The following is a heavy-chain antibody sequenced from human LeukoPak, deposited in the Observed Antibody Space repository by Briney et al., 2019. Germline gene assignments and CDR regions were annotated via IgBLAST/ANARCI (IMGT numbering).Heavy chain of an antibody. J-gene: IGHJ3*02. D-gene: IGHD3-10*01. Sequence: PVASVKDSCKASGYIFPNYGITWVRQPPAQGLEWMGWINPYNGNTNYAQKLQGRVTMTTDTSTSTAYMELRSLRSDDTAVYYCARGGVTMVRGVIIQAFDIWGQGTMVTVSS. V-gene: IGHV1-18*01. CDR2: INPYNGNT. CDR3: ARGGVTMVRGVIIQAFDI. CDR1: GYIFPNYG.